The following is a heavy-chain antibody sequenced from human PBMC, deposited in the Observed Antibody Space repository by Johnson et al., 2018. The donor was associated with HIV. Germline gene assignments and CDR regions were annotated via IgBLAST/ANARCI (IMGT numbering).Heavy chain of an antibody. CDR1: GFTFDDYA. D-gene: IGHD3-10*01. V-gene: IGHV3-9*01. CDR2: ISWNSGSI. J-gene: IGHJ3*02. Sequence: VESGGGLVQPGRSLRLSCAASGFTFDDYAMHWVRQAPGKGLEWVSGISWNSGSIGYADSVKGRFTISRDNAKNSLSLQMNILTAEDTAVYYCARAPEVRGIDAFDIWGQGTMVTVSS. CDR3: ARAPEVRGIDAFDI.